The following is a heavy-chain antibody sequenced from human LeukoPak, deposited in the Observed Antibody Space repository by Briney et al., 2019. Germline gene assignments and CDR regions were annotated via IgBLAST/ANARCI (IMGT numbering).Heavy chain of an antibody. J-gene: IGHJ4*02. CDR2: ISSNGATT. V-gene: IGHV3-64D*06. Sequence: GGYLRRYCSASGFTTNRFYLHWVRHAQGMGLEFVSHISSNGATTYYADSVKGRFTISRDNSKNTLYLQMSSLRADDTAVYYCVKDRSIAAPNNDFFDSWGQGALVTVSS. D-gene: IGHD6-6*01. CDR3: VKDRSIAAPNNDFFDS. CDR1: GFTTNRFY.